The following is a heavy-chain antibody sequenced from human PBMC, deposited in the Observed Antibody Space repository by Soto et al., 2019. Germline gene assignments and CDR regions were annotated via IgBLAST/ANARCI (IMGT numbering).Heavy chain of an antibody. J-gene: IGHJ4*02. D-gene: IGHD6-13*01. CDR2: IIPIFGPA. Sequence: QVQLVQSGSAVKQPGSSVRVSCTASGGSVSNSAISWLRQAPGQGLEWMGGIIPIFGPAIYARKFQGRFTISADESTGTAYIACNNVRSDEPAVVYCGRGSSLTKVEYWGQGTLVTVSS. CDR1: GGSVSNSA. CDR3: GRGSSLTKVEY. V-gene: IGHV1-69*01.